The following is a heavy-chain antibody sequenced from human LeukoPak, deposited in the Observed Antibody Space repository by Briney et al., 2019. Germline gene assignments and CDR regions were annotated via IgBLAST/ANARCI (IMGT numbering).Heavy chain of an antibody. CDR3: AKYQNYYDSSGYAEYFQH. CDR2: ISGSGGST. V-gene: IGHV3-23*01. CDR1: GFTFSSYA. D-gene: IGHD3-22*01. Sequence: GGSLRLSCAASGFTFSSYAMSWVRQAPGKGLEWVSAISGSGGSTYYADSVKGRFTISRDNSKNTLYLQMNSLRAEDTAVYYCAKYQNYYDSSGYAEYFQHWGQGTLVTVSS. J-gene: IGHJ1*01.